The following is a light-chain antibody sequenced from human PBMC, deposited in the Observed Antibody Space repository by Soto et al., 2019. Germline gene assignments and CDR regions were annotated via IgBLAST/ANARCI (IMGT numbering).Light chain of an antibody. CDR1: QSVGIN. CDR2: AAS. V-gene: IGKV3-15*01. Sequence: EMVMTQSPATLSVSPGERATLSCRASQSVGINLAWHQQKPGQAPRLLIYAASSLQSGVPSRFSGSGSGTDFTLTISSLQPEDFATYYCQQSYSTPITFGQGTRLEIK. CDR3: QQSYSTPIT. J-gene: IGKJ5*01.